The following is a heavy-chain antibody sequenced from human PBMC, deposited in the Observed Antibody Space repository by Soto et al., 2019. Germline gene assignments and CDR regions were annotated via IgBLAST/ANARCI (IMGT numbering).Heavy chain of an antibody. CDR3: ARAYYYDSSPKWYFDP. V-gene: IGHV1-69*06. CDR1: GGSFSSYA. Sequence: SVKVSCRASGGSFSSYAISWVRQAPGQGLEWMGGIIPIFGTANYAQKFQGRVTITADKSTSTAYMELSSLRSEYTAVYYCARAYYYDSSPKWYFDPWGRGTLVTVSS. CDR2: IIPIFGTA. J-gene: IGHJ2*01. D-gene: IGHD3-22*01.